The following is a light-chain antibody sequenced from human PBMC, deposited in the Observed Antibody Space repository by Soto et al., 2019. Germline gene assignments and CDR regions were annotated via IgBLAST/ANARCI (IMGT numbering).Light chain of an antibody. CDR3: QSYNRKSRT. Sequence: DIQMTQSPSTLSASVGDRVTITCRASQSIRNWLAWYQQKPVRAPKLLIYKATSLQCGVSSRFSGSASGTEFALTISILQPDDFATYYCQSYNRKSRTCGQGTKLEIK. CDR1: QSIRNW. J-gene: IGKJ1*01. CDR2: KAT. V-gene: IGKV1-5*03.